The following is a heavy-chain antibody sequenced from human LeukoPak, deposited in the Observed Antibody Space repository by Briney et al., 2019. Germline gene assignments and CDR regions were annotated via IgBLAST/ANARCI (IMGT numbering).Heavy chain of an antibody. CDR1: GFTFSSYS. V-gene: IGHV3-21*04. J-gene: IGHJ4*02. D-gene: IGHD3-16*01. Sequence: PGGSLRLSCAASGFTFSSYSMNWVRQAPGKGLEWVSSISSSSSYIYYADSVKGRFTISRGNSKNTLYLQMNSLRAEDTAVYYCAFMITFGEPTHWGQGTLVTVSS. CDR2: ISSSSSYI. CDR3: AFMITFGEPTH.